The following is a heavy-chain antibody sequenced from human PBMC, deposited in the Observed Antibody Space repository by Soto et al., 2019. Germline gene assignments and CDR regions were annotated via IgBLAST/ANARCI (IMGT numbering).Heavy chain of an antibody. Sequence: PSETLSLTCTVSGGSISSSSYYWGWIRQPPGKGLEWIGSIYYSGSTYYNPSLKSRVTISVDTSKNQFSLKLSSVTAADTAVYYCASATRSYDFWSGYYLNGMDVWGQGTTVTV. CDR1: GGSISSSSYY. J-gene: IGHJ6*02. CDR2: IYYSGST. D-gene: IGHD3-3*01. CDR3: ASATRSYDFWSGYYLNGMDV. V-gene: IGHV4-39*01.